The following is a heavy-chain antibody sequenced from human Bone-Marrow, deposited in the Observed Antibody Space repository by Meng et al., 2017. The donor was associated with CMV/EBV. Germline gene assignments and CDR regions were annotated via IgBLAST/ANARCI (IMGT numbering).Heavy chain of an antibody. Sequence: GESLKISCAASGFTFSSYAMSWVRQAPGKGLEWVSAISGSGGSTYYADSVKGRFTISRDNSKNTLYLQMNSLRAEDTAVYYCARDRGYCSSTSCSAYYYYGMDVWGQGTTVTVSS. J-gene: IGHJ6*02. CDR1: GFTFSSYA. CDR3: ARDRGYCSSTSCSAYYYYGMDV. CDR2: ISGSGGST. D-gene: IGHD2-2*03. V-gene: IGHV3-23*01.